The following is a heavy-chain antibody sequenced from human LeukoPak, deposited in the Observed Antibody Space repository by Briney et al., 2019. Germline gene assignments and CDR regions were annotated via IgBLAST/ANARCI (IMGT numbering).Heavy chain of an antibody. Sequence: SETLSLTCTVSGGSISSSSYYWGWIRQPPGKGLEWIGSIYYSGSTYYNPSLKSRVTISVDTSKNQFSLKLSSVTAADTAVYYCARGEYYYDSSGYQLFDYWGQGTLVTVSS. J-gene: IGHJ4*02. CDR1: GGSISSSSYY. CDR3: ARGEYYYDSSGYQLFDY. D-gene: IGHD3-22*01. V-gene: IGHV4-39*01. CDR2: IYYSGST.